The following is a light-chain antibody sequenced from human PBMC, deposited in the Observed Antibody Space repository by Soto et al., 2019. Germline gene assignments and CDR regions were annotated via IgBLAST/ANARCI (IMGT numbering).Light chain of an antibody. CDR3: MHALQSPWS. V-gene: IGKV2-28*01. J-gene: IGKJ1*01. Sequence: DIVMTQSPLSLPVTPGEPASISCRSSQSLLHSNGYNYLDWYLQKPGQSPQLLIYLGSNRASGVPDRFSGSGSGTDSTLNISSVEAEDVGVYYCMHALQSPWSFDQGTEVDIK. CDR1: QSLLHSNGYNY. CDR2: LGS.